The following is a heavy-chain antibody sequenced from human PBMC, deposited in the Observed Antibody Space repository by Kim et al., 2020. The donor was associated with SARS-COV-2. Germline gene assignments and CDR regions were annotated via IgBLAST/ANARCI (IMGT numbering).Heavy chain of an antibody. CDR2: ISSNGGST. CDR3: VKGYRRYYGILIGYYKSPFFGY. D-gene: IGHD3-9*01. Sequence: GGSLRLSCSASGFTFSSYAMHWVRQAPGKGLEYVSAISSNGGSTYYEDSVKGRFTISRDNSKNTLYLKMSSLRAEDTAVYYCVKGYRRYYGILIGYYKSPFFGYWGQGTLVTVSS. CDR1: GFTFSSYA. V-gene: IGHV3-64D*09. J-gene: IGHJ4*02.